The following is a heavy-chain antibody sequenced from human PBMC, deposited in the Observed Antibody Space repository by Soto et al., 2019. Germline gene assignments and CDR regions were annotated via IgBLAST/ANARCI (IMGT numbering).Heavy chain of an antibody. CDR2: ISYDGSNK. J-gene: IGHJ4*02. CDR3: ARDLDGSLLSYYFDY. V-gene: IGHV3-30-3*01. D-gene: IGHD5-12*01. Sequence: QVQLVESGGGVVQPGRSLRLSCAASGFIFSSYAMHWVRQAPGKGLEWVAVISYDGSNKYYADSVKGRFTISRDNTKNTLYLEMNSLRDEDTAVYYCARDLDGSLLSYYFDYWGQGTLVTVSS. CDR1: GFIFSSYA.